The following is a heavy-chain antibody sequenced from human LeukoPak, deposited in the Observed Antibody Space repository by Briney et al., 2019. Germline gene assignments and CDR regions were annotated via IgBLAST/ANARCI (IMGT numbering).Heavy chain of an antibody. CDR1: GYTFTGYY. CDR3: ARGCSSTSCYVDAFDI. D-gene: IGHD2-2*01. Sequence: ASVKVSCKASGYTFTGYYMHWVRQAPGQGLEWMGWINPNSGGTNYAQKFQGRVTMTRDTSISTAYMELSRLRSDDTAVYYCARGCSSTSCYVDAFDIWGQGTMVTVS. CDR2: INPNSGGT. V-gene: IGHV1-2*02. J-gene: IGHJ3*02.